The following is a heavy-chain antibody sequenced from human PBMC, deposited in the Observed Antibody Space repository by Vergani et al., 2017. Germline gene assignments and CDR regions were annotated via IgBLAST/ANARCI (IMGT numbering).Heavy chain of an antibody. Sequence: EVQLVESGGGLVKPGGSLRLSCAASGFTFSSYSMNWVRQAPGKGLEWVSSISSSSSYIYYADSVKGRFTISRDNAKNSLYLQMNSLRAEDTAVYYCAGGSVTGGGAFDIWGQGTMVTVSS. J-gene: IGHJ3*02. D-gene: IGHD1-14*01. CDR2: ISSSSSYI. CDR3: AGGSVTGGGAFDI. CDR1: GFTFSSYS. V-gene: IGHV3-21*01.